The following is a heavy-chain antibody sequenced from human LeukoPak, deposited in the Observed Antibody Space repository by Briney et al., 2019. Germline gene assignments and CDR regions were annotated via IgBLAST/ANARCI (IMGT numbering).Heavy chain of an antibody. CDR2: INPNSGGT. CDR1: GYTFTGYY. V-gene: IGHV1-2*02. D-gene: IGHD4-17*01. J-gene: IGHJ5*02. Sequence: GASVKVSCKASGYTFTGYYMHWVRQAPGQGLEWMGWINPNSGGTNYAQKFQGRATMTRDTSISTAYMELSRLRSDDTAVYYCARDVGGDYVSWFDPWGQGTLVTVSS. CDR3: ARDVGGDYVSWFDP.